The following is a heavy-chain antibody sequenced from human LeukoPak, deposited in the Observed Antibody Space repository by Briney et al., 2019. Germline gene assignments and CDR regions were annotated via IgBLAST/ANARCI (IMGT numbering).Heavy chain of an antibody. D-gene: IGHD1-14*01. Sequence: PSETLSLTCTVSGGSISNYYWNWIRQPPGKGLEWIGYIYYSGSTHYNPSLKSRVTMSVDTSKNQFSLRLTSVTAADTAVYYCAREPWSPTGRKGMDVWGQGTTVTVSS. CDR1: GGSISNYY. J-gene: IGHJ6*02. CDR3: AREPWSPTGRKGMDV. CDR2: IYYSGST. V-gene: IGHV4-59*01.